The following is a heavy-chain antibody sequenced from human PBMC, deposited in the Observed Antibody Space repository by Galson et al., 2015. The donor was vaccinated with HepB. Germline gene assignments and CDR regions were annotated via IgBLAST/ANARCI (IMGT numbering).Heavy chain of an antibody. V-gene: IGHV1-69*13. CDR2: IFPIFGTS. J-gene: IGHJ2*01. Sequence: SVKVSCKVSGGTFNNYPISWVRQAPGRGLEWMGGIFPIFGTSNYAKKFQGRVTITADESTSTAYMELSSLRFEDTAVDYCARRGTAYSSSSNWYFDLWGRGTLVSVSS. D-gene: IGHD6-6*01. CDR3: ARRGTAYSSSSNWYFDL. CDR1: GGTFNNYP.